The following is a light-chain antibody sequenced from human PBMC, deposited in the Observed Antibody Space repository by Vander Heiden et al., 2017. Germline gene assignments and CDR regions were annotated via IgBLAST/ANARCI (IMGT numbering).Light chain of an antibody. CDR2: DVS. V-gene: IGLV2-14*03. Sequence: QSALTQPASVTVSPGQSITNSCTGNISDVGRYNYVSWYQHHPGKAPKLLIYDVSNRPSGVSYRFSGSKSGNTASLTISGLQSQDEANYYCTSYTIPSPLIFGGGTTLTVL. CDR3: TSYTIPSPLI. J-gene: IGLJ2*01. CDR1: ISDVGRYNY.